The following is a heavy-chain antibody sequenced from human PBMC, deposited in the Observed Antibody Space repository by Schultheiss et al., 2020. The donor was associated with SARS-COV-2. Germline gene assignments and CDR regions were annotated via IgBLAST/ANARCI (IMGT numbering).Heavy chain of an antibody. CDR3: AKVPVVVVIGGAFDI. CDR1: GFTFTSYS. CDR2: ISSSSSTI. Sequence: GGSLRLSCAASGFTFTSYSMNWVRQAPGKGLEWVSYISSSSSTIYYADSVKGRFTISRDNSKNTLYLQMNSLRAEDTAVYYCAKVPVVVVIGGAFDIWGQGTMVTVSS. V-gene: IGHV3-48*01. J-gene: IGHJ3*02. D-gene: IGHD2-21*01.